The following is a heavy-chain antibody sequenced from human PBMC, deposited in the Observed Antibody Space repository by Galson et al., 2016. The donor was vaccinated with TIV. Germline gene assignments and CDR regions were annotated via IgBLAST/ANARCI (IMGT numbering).Heavy chain of an antibody. V-gene: IGHV3-7*01. Sequence: SLRLSCAASGFIFSSYWMSWVRQAPGKGLEWVANTNQPGGEKYYGDSVKGRSAIHRDNAKNLLYLQMNSLRAEDTAVYYCVRGMQLRPYWGQGTLVTVSS. CDR2: TNQPGGEK. D-gene: IGHD6-13*01. CDR3: VRGMQLRPY. CDR1: GFIFSSYW. J-gene: IGHJ4*02.